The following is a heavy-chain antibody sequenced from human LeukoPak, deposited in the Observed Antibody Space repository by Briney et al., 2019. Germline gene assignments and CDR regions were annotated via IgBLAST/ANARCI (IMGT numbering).Heavy chain of an antibody. Sequence: SETLSFTCTVSGGSITSIHYYWGWIRQPPGKGLEWIGNIYYFGSTYYNPSLRSRVTISVDTSKNQFSLKLSSVTAADTALYYCARMTCGGGTCWWFDPWGQGTLVTVSS. CDR3: ARMTCGGGTCWWFDP. V-gene: IGHV4-39*01. D-gene: IGHD2-15*01. CDR1: GGSITSIHYY. CDR2: IYYFGST. J-gene: IGHJ5*02.